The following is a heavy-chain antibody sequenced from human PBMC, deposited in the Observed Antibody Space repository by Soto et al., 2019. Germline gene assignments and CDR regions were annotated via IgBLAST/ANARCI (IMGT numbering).Heavy chain of an antibody. CDR3: AKGASGGVIVHFDY. V-gene: IGHV3-23*01. J-gene: IGHJ4*02. CDR2: ISGSGGST. D-gene: IGHD3-16*02. CDR1: GFTFSSYA. Sequence: EVQLLESGGGLVQPGGSLRLSCAASGFTFSSYAMSWVRQAPGKGLEWVSAISGSGGSTYYADSVKGRFTISRDNPRNTQYLQVNRLRAEDTAVYYCAKGASGGVIVHFDYWGQGTLVTVSS.